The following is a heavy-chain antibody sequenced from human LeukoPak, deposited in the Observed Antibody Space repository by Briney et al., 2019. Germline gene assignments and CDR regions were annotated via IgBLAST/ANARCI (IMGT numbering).Heavy chain of an antibody. CDR2: ISWNSGSM. V-gene: IGHV3-9*01. CDR3: AKDLNYYDSSGYLFDY. CDR1: GFTFDDYA. J-gene: IGHJ4*02. D-gene: IGHD3-22*01. Sequence: PGGSLRLSCAASGFTFDDYAMHWVRQAPGKGLEWVSGISWNSGSMGYADSVKGRFTISRDNAKNSLYLQMNSLRAEDTALYYCAKDLNYYDSSGYLFDYWGQGTLVTVSS.